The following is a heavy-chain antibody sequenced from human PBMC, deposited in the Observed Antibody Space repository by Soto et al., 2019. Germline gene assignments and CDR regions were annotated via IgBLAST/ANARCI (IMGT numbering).Heavy chain of an antibody. CDR3: ARLGGLGAFDI. J-gene: IGHJ3*02. D-gene: IGHD3-16*01. Sequence: SETLSLTCSVSGASTSSGGHYWSWIRPPPGKGLEWIGYIYYSGSTNYNPSLKSRVTISVDTSKNQFSLKLSSVTAADTAVYYCARLGGLGAFDIWGQGTMVSVSS. CDR1: GASTSSGGHY. CDR2: IYYSGST. V-gene: IGHV4-61*08.